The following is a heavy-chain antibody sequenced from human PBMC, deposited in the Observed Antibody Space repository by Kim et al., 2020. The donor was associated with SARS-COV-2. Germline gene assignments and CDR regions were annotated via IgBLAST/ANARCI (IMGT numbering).Heavy chain of an antibody. J-gene: IGHJ5*02. CDR1: GFYFPTSG. D-gene: IGHD6-13*01. CDR2: LSGGHYGT. CDR3: AKGLSGGSSWYVFDT. V-gene: IGHV3-23*01. Sequence: GGSLRLSCVGSGFYFPTSGMSWVRQAPGKGLEWVSGLSGGHYGTYYAESVKGRFTISRDNSNNTIHLHMNSLSAEDTAIYYCAKGLSGGSSWYVFDTWGQGILVTVSS.